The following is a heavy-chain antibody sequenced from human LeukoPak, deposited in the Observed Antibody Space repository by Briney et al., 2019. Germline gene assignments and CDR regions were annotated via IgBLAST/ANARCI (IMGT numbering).Heavy chain of an antibody. CDR3: AKRNYGSLGY. J-gene: IGHJ4*02. V-gene: IGHV3-23*01. CDR1: GFTFSSYA. D-gene: IGHD4-11*01. Sequence: GGSLRLSCAASGFTFSSYAMSWVRQTPGKGLEWVSAISGSGGSTYYVDSVKGRFTISRDNSKNTLYLQMNSLRAEDTAVYYCAKRNYGSLGYWGQGTLVTVSS. CDR2: ISGSGGST.